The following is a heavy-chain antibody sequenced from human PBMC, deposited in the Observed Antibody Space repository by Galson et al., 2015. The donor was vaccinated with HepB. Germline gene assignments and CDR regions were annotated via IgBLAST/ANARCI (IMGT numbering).Heavy chain of an antibody. J-gene: IGHJ6*02. CDR2: ISSSNSYT. CDR1: GFTFSDYY. CDR3: ARDGSRYCSSTSCYSGYYYYGMDV. Sequence: SLRLSCAASGFTFSDYYMSWIRQAPGKGLEWVSYISSSNSYTNYADSVKGRFTISRDNAKNSLYLQMNSLRAEDTAVYYCARDGSRYCSSTSCYSGYYYYGMDVWGQGTTVTVSS. D-gene: IGHD2-2*02. V-gene: IGHV3-11*06.